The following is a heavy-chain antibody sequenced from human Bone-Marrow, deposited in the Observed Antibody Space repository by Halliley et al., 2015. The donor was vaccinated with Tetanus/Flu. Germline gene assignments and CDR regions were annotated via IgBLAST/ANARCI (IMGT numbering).Heavy chain of an antibody. Sequence: SLRLSCVASGFIFSRYAMHWVRQAPGKGLEWVAIVSYDVDNKDYADSVKGRFTVSRDNSKNTLYLQMNNLRAEDTSVYFFVREGGIFRGAFDIWGQGTVVSVSS. CDR1: GFIFSRYA. J-gene: IGHJ3*02. V-gene: IGHV3-30-3*01. D-gene: IGHD3-16*01. CDR3: VREGGIFRGAFDI. CDR2: VSYDVDNK.